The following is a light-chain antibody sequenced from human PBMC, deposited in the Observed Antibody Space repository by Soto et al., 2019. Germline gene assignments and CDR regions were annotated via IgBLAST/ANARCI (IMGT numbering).Light chain of an antibody. V-gene: IGKV3-20*01. CDR2: GAS. Sequence: EIVLTQSPGTLSLSPGERATLSCRASQSVRSNYLAWYQQKPGRAPRLLIYGASSRATGIPDRFSGSGSGTDFTLTISSLQPEDFATYYCQQSYSTPLYTFGQGTKLEIK. J-gene: IGKJ2*01. CDR1: QSVRSNY. CDR3: QQSYSTPLYT.